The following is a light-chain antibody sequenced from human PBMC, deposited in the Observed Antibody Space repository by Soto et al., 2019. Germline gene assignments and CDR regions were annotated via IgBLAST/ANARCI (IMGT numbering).Light chain of an antibody. V-gene: IGKV1-39*01. Sequence: DIQMTQSPSSLSASLGDRVTITCRASQSISSYLNWYQQKPGKAPKLLIYATSNLQSGVPSRFSGSGSGTDFTLTISSLQPEDFATYYCQQSFSTPRTFGQGTRVEIK. CDR3: QQSFSTPRT. CDR1: QSISSY. J-gene: IGKJ1*01. CDR2: ATS.